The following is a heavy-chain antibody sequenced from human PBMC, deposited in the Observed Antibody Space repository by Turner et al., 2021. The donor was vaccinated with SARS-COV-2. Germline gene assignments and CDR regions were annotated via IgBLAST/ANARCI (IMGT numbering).Heavy chain of an antibody. D-gene: IGHD6-13*01. CDR2: IIPIFGTA. Sequence: QLQLVQSGAEVKKPGSSVKVSCKALGGTFSTYAITWVRQAPGQGLEWMGGIIPIFGTANYAQKFQGRVTITGDESTSTAYMELSSLRSGDTPVYYCSKVGVGGSSWPKDFDYWGQGTLVTVSS. J-gene: IGHJ4*02. CDR1: GGTFSTYA. CDR3: SKVGVGGSSWPKDFDY. V-gene: IGHV1-69*01.